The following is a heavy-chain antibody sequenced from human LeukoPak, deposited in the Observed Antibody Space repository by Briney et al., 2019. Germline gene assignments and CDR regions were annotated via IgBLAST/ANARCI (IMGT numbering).Heavy chain of an antibody. D-gene: IGHD6-19*01. CDR1: GDSVSSNSAA. J-gene: IGHJ6*02. CDR3: ARFSVAGIYYYYGMDV. Sequence: SQTLSLTCALSGDSVSSNSAAWHWIRQSPSRGLDWLGRTYYRSKLYNDYAVSVKSRITINPDTSKNQFSLQLNSVTPEDTAVYYCARFSVAGIYYYYGMDVWGQGTTVTVSS. CDR2: TYYRSKLYN. V-gene: IGHV6-1*01.